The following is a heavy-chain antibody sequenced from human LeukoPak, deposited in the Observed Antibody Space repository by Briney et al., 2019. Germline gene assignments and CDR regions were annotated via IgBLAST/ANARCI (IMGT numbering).Heavy chain of an antibody. Sequence: ASVKVSCKASGYTFTSYGISWVRQAPGQGLEWMGWISAYNGNTNYAQKLQGRVTMTTDTSTSTAYMELRSLRSDDTAVYYCAGDLYYDSSGYFLPTSPFDYWGQGTLVTVSS. CDR3: AGDLYYDSSGYFLPTSPFDY. D-gene: IGHD3-22*01. CDR1: GYTFTSYG. V-gene: IGHV1-18*01. CDR2: ISAYNGNT. J-gene: IGHJ4*02.